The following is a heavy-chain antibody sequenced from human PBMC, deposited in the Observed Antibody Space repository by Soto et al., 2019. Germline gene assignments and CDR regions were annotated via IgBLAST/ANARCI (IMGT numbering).Heavy chain of an antibody. D-gene: IGHD3-16*01. CDR1: GGSISSGGYY. CDR3: ARDSQASTWGYYYGMDV. V-gene: IGHV4-31*03. J-gene: IGHJ6*02. CDR2: IYYSGST. Sequence: QVQLQESGPGLVKPSQTLSLTCTVSGGSISSGGYYWSWIRQHPGKGLEWIGYIYYSGSTYYNPSPKSRVTISVDTSKNQFSLKLSSVTAADTAVYYCARDSQASTWGYYYGMDVWGQGTTVTVSS.